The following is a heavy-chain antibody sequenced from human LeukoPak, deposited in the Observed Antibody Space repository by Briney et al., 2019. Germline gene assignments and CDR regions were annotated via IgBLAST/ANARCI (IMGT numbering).Heavy chain of an antibody. V-gene: IGHV1-2*02. CDR2: ISPNSGAT. CDR1: GYTFTDYY. D-gene: IGHD2-15*01. Sequence: ASVKVSCKTSGYTFTDYYIHWVRQAPGQGLEWMGWISPNSGATNYAQSFQGRVTMTRDTSTNTAHMELSRLRSDDTAVYYCARGDCSVSGCHGGNWFDPWGQGTPVTVSS. J-gene: IGHJ5*02. CDR3: ARGDCSVSGCHGGNWFDP.